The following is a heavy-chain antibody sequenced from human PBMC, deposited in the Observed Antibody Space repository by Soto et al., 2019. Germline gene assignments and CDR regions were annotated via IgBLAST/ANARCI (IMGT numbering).Heavy chain of an antibody. D-gene: IGHD3-22*01. J-gene: IGHJ5*02. CDR3: AGDGYYYDSSGYYYFWFDP. CDR2: INPNSGGT. Sequence: ASVKVSCKASGYTFTGYYMHWVRQAPGQGLEWMGWINPNSGGTNYAQKFQGRVTMTRDTSISTAYMELSRLRSDDTAVYYCAGDGYYYDSSGYYYFWFDPWGQGTLVTISS. V-gene: IGHV1-2*02. CDR1: GYTFTGYY.